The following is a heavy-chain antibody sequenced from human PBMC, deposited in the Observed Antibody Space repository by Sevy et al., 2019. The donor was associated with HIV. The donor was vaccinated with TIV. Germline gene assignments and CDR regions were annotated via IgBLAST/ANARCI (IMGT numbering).Heavy chain of an antibody. J-gene: IGHJ5*02. V-gene: IGHV1-69*13. Sequence: ASVKVSCKASGGSFRDYVITWVRQAPGQGLEWMAGIITISGTTNSAQKFQGRVTITADESTSTASMELSRLRSEDTAVYYCAITVSSGGVSYFFDPWGQGTLVTVSS. D-gene: IGHD2-15*01. CDR2: IITISGTT. CDR1: GGSFRDYV. CDR3: AITVSSGGVSYFFDP.